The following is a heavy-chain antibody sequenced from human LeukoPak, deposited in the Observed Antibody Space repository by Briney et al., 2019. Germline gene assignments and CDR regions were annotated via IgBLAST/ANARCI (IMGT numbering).Heavy chain of an antibody. J-gene: IGHJ4*02. V-gene: IGHV4-34*01. CDR3: ARTYGGNLYYFDY. CDR2: INHSGST. D-gene: IGHD4-23*01. Sequence: SETLSLTCAVYGGSFSGYYGSWIRQPPGKGLEWIGEINHSGSTNYNPSLKSRVTISVDTSKNQFSLKLSSVTAADTAVYYCARTYGGNLYYFDYWGQGTLVTVSS. CDR1: GGSFSGYY.